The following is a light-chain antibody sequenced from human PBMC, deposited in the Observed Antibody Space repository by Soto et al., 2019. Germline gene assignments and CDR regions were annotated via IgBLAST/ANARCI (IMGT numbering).Light chain of an antibody. CDR3: QQYGSAPFT. Sequence: EIVLTQSPGTLSLSPGERATLSCRASQSFSINLLAWYQPKPGQAPRLLIYGATNRATGIPDRFSGSGSGTDFTLTISRLEPEDFAVYYCQQYGSAPFTFGGGTKVDIK. CDR1: QSFSINL. V-gene: IGKV3-20*01. J-gene: IGKJ4*01. CDR2: GAT.